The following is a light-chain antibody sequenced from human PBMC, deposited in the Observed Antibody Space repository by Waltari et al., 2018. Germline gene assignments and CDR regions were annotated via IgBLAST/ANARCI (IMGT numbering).Light chain of an antibody. CDR2: WAS. V-gene: IGKV4-1*01. CDR3: HQYYSLFT. CDR1: QSLFYSSNSNNY. Sequence: DIVMTQSPDSLAVSLGERATINCKSSQSLFYSSNSNNYLAWYQQKPGQSPNLLIYWASTRESGVPDRFSGSGSGTDFTLTISTLQAEDVAVYYCHQYYSLFTFGPGTKVDIK. J-gene: IGKJ3*01.